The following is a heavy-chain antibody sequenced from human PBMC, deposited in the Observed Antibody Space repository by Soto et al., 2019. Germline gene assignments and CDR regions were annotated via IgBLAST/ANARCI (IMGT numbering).Heavy chain of an antibody. Sequence: QVQLVQSGAEVKKPGSSVKVSCKASGGTFSSYAISWVRQAPGQGLEWMGGIIPIFGTANYAQKFQVRVTITADESTSTAYMELSSLRSEDTAVYYCARVNQWLRGYYFDYWGQGTLVTVSS. J-gene: IGHJ4*02. CDR2: IIPIFGTA. V-gene: IGHV1-69*01. D-gene: IGHD6-19*01. CDR3: ARVNQWLRGYYFDY. CDR1: GGTFSSYA.